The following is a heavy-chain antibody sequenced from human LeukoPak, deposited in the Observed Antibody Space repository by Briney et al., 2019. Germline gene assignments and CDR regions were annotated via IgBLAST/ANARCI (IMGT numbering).Heavy chain of an antibody. Sequence: SETLSLTCAVYGGSFSGYYWSWIRRPPGKGLEWIGYIYYSGSTNYSPSLKSRVTISVDTSKNQFSLKLSSVTAADTAVYYCARLSTQWLVPYFDYWGQGTLVTVSS. J-gene: IGHJ4*02. CDR1: GGSFSGYY. V-gene: IGHV4-59*01. D-gene: IGHD6-19*01. CDR3: ARLSTQWLVPYFDY. CDR2: IYYSGST.